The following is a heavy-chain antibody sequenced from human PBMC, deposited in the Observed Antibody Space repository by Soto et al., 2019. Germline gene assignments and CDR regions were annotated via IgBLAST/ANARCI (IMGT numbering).Heavy chain of an antibody. CDR1: GGTFSSYA. CDR2: IIPIFGTA. J-gene: IGHJ4*02. V-gene: IGHV1-69*06. Sequence: QVQLVQSGAEVKKPGSSVKVSCKASGGTFSSYAISWVRQAPGQGLEWMGGIIPIFGTANYAQKFQGRVTITADKSTSTAYMELSSLRSEDTAVYYCAIPDLDCSSTSFYTWHYWGQGTLVTGSS. D-gene: IGHD2-2*02. CDR3: AIPDLDCSSTSFYTWHY.